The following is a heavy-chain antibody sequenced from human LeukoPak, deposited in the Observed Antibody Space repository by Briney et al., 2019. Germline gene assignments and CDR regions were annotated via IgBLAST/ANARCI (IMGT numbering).Heavy chain of an antibody. CDR2: INPSGGST. V-gene: IGHV1-46*01. CDR1: GYTFTSYY. CDR3: ARSDRFTHWFDP. D-gene: IGHD3-22*01. J-gene: IGHJ5*02. Sequence: GASVKVSCKASGYTFTSYYMHWVRQAPGQGLEWMGIINPSGGSTSYAQKSQGRVTMTRDTSTSTVYMELSSLRAEDTAVYYCARSDRFTHWFDPWGQGTRVSVSS.